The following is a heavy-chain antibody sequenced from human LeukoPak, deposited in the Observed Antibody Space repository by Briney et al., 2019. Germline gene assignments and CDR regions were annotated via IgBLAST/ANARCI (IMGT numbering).Heavy chain of an antibody. J-gene: IGHJ4*02. D-gene: IGHD6-25*01. V-gene: IGHV3-23*01. CDR3: AREVRPNDY. CDR2: ISISGDNT. CDR1: GFTFSSYS. Sequence: PGGSLRLSCAASGFTFSSYSMNWVRQAPGKGLEWVSSISISGDNTHYADSVKGRFTISRDNSKNTLYLQMNSLRAEDTAVYYCAREVRPNDYWGQGTLVTVSS.